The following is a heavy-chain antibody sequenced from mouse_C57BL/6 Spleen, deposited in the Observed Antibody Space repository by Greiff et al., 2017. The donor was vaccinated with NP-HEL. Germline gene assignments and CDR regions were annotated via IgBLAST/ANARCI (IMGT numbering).Heavy chain of an antibody. D-gene: IGHD1-1*01. CDR3: AGYYGSSYGFAY. Sequence: VQLQQSGAELARPGASVKLSCKASGYTFTSYGISWVKQRTGQGLEWIGEIYPRSGNTYYNEKFKGKATLTADKSSSTAYMELRSLTSEDSAVYFCAGYYGSSYGFAYWGQGTLVTVSA. J-gene: IGHJ3*01. V-gene: IGHV1-81*01. CDR1: GYTFTSYG. CDR2: IYPRSGNT.